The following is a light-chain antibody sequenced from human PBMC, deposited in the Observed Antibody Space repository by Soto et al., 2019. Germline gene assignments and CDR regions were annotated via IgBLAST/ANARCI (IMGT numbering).Light chain of an antibody. CDR2: HVT. CDR1: SGDIGGYDY. V-gene: IGLV2-14*03. Sequence: QSALTQPPSASGSPGQSVTISCTGTSGDIGGYDYVSWYQQHPGEAPKLMIYHVTYRPSGVSNRYSGSKSGNSASLTISGLQADDEADYYCCSLTTSHTYVFGSGTQLTVL. CDR3: CSLTTSHTYV. J-gene: IGLJ1*01.